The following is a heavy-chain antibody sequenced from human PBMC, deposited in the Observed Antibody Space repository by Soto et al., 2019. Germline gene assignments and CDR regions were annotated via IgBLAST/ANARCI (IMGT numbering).Heavy chain of an antibody. CDR3: AKDRYFVSYYFDF. J-gene: IGHJ4*02. D-gene: IGHD3-9*01. V-gene: IGHV3-30*04. Sequence: GGSLRLSCAASGFTFTGFAIHWVRQAPGKGLEWVAVISYDGRDTHYADSVKGRLTSSRDNSKNTVFLQMNSLTTEDTAVYYCAKDRYFVSYYFDFCGQGTRVTVSS. CDR2: ISYDGRDT. CDR1: GFTFTGFA.